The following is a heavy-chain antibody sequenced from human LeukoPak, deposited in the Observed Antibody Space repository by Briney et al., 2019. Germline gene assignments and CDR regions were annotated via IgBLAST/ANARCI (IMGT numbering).Heavy chain of an antibody. Sequence: PGGSLRLSCAASGFNFRSYRMHWVRQAPGKGLEWVSLISGDGGSTYYADSVQGRFTISRDNSKNSLYLHMNSLRNEDTALYYCAKGHFGAGHYWGQGTLVTVSS. CDR3: AKGHFGAGHY. CDR1: GFNFRSYR. V-gene: IGHV3-43*02. CDR2: ISGDGGST. J-gene: IGHJ4*02. D-gene: IGHD3-3*01.